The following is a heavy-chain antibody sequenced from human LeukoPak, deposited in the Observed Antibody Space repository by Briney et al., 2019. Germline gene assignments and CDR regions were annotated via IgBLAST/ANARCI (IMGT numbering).Heavy chain of an antibody. CDR1: GFTFSSYS. CDR2: ISSSSSYI. CDR3: ARVMGKLWFGELLTGDYYYGMDI. V-gene: IGHV3-21*01. D-gene: IGHD3-10*01. J-gene: IGHJ6*04. Sequence: GGSLRLSCAASGFTFSSYSMNWVRQAPGKGLEWVSSISSSSSYIYYADSVKGRFTISRDNAKNSLYLQMNSLRAEDTAVYYCARVMGKLWFGELLTGDYYYGMDIWGKGTTVTVSS.